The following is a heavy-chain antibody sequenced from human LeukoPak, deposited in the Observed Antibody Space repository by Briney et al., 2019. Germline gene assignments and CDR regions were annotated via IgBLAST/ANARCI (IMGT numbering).Heavy chain of an antibody. Sequence: PGGSLRLSCAASGFTFSYYSMNWVRQAPGKGLEWVSSISSSSSYISYADSVKGRFTISRDNAKNSLYLQMNSLRAEDTAVYYCARDPPCYGSGSYGWFDPWGQGTLVTVSS. CDR2: ISSSSSYI. CDR3: ARDPPCYGSGSYGWFDP. V-gene: IGHV3-21*01. J-gene: IGHJ5*02. D-gene: IGHD3-10*01. CDR1: GFTFSYYS.